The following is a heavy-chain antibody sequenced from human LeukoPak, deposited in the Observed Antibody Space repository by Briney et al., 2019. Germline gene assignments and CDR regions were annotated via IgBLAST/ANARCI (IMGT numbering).Heavy chain of an antibody. CDR2: IYPGDSDT. Sequence: GASLKISCKGSGYSFTSYWIGWVRQMPGKGLEWMRIIYPGDSDTRYSPSFQGQVTISADKSISTAYLQWSSLKASDTAMYYCARRHYDFWSGFQGNVFDIWGQRTMVTVSS. CDR3: ARRHYDFWSGFQGNVFDI. J-gene: IGHJ3*02. V-gene: IGHV5-51*01. D-gene: IGHD3-3*01. CDR1: GYSFTSYW.